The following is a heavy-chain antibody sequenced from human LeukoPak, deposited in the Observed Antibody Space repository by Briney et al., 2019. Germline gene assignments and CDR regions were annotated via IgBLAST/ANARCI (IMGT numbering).Heavy chain of an antibody. J-gene: IGHJ5*02. CDR1: GGSISSYY. CDR2: IYYSGST. D-gene: IGHD3-10*01. Sequence: SETLSLTCTVSGGSISSYYWSWIRQPPGKGLEWIGYIYYSGSTNYNPSLKSRVTISVGTSKNQFSLKLSSVTAADTAVYYCARQVRGSTKHAAMDWFDPWGQGTLVTVSS. V-gene: IGHV4-59*08. CDR3: ARQVRGSTKHAAMDWFDP.